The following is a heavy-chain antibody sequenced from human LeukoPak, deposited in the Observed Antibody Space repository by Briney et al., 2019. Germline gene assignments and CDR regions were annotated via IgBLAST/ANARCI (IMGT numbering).Heavy chain of an antibody. D-gene: IGHD4-17*01. CDR3: AKSDYGDYS. J-gene: IGHJ4*02. CDR2: ISYDGSNK. CDR1: GFTFSSYG. V-gene: IGHV3-30*18. Sequence: GGSLRLSCAASGFTFSSYGMHWVRQAPGKGLEWVAVISYDGSNKYYADSVKGRFTISRDNSKNTLYLQMNSLRAEDTAVYYCAKSDYGDYSWGQGTLVTVSS.